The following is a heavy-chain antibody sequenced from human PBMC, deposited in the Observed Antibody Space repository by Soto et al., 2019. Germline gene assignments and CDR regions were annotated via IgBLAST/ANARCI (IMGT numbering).Heavy chain of an antibody. CDR1: GFTFSSYG. J-gene: IGHJ3*02. V-gene: IGHV3-33*01. CDR3: ARSYCGGDCYSPEQSDAFDI. CDR2: IWYDGSNK. Sequence: QVQLVESGGGVVQPGRSLRLSCAASGFTFSSYGMHWVRQAPGKGLEWVAVIWYDGSNKYYADSVKGRFTISRDNSKNTLYLQMNSLRAEDTAVYYCARSYCGGDCYSPEQSDAFDIWGQGTMVTVSS. D-gene: IGHD2-21*02.